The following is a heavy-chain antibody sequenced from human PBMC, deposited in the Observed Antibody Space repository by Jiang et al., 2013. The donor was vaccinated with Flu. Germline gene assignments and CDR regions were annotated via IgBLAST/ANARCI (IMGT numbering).Heavy chain of an antibody. V-gene: IGHV3-30*02. D-gene: IGHD2-2*01. J-gene: IGHJ4*02. CDR1: GFSFSYYG. Sequence: VQLVESGGGVVQPGGSLRLSCTASGFSFSYYGMYWVRQAPGRGLEWVASIWHDGSNRYYADSVKGRFTISRDNSKNTLYVQMNSLRAEDTAVYYCATLRGSTYDTYVMDYWGQGXWSASPQ. CDR2: IWHDGSNR. CDR3: ATLRGSTYDTYVMDY.